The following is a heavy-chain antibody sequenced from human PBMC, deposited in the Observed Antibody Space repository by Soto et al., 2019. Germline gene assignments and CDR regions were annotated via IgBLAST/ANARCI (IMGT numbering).Heavy chain of an antibody. CDR2: INHSGST. Sequence: PSETLSLTCAVYGGSFSGYYWSWVRQPPGKGLEWIGEINHSGSTNYNPSLKSRVTISVDTSKNQFSLKLSSVTAADTAVYYCERDGLRGGYTSQKYYYYGMDVWGQGNTVTVSS. J-gene: IGHJ6*02. D-gene: IGHD4-17*01. V-gene: IGHV4-34*01. CDR1: GGSFSGYY. CDR3: ERDGLRGGYTSQKYYYYGMDV.